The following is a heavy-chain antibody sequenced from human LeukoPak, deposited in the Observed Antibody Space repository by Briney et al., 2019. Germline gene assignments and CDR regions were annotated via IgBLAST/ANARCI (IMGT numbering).Heavy chain of an antibody. D-gene: IGHD1-26*01. V-gene: IGHV3-74*01. Sequence: GGSLRLSCAASGXTFSNYWVYWVRQGPGKGLVWVSRINSDGSTTNYADSVKGRFTVSRDNAKKTLYLQMNSLRAEDTAVYYCARDSGHDYWGQGTLVTVSS. CDR1: GXTFSNYW. CDR3: ARDSGHDY. CDR2: INSDGSTT. J-gene: IGHJ4*02.